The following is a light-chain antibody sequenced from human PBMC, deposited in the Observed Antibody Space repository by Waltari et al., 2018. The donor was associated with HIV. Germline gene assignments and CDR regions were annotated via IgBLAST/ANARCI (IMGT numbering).Light chain of an antibody. CDR1: QPIRNS. V-gene: IGKV1-NL1*01. CDR3: EQYYSIPNT. Sequence: DVHITHSPSSLSASVGDRVTITFRASQPIRNSLAWYQKKPGKAPKPLVYGTSRLESGVPSRFSGRGSGTDYTLTISSLQPEDFASYYCEQYYSIPNTFGQGTKVEIK. J-gene: IGKJ2*01. CDR2: GTS.